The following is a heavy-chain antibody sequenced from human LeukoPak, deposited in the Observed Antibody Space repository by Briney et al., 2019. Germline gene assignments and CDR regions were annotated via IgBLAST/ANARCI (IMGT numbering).Heavy chain of an antibody. V-gene: IGHV3-7*01. CDR2: INQGGSEK. Sequence: GGSLRLSCAASGFTYNSYWMSWVRQGPGKGREGVASINQGGSEKLYVDSVKGRFTISRGNAKNSLYLQMNSLTAEDTGILYCASLRGGSIKSCFDYWGQGRLVIVSS. CDR1: GFTYNSYW. CDR3: ASLRGGSIKSCFDY. J-gene: IGHJ4*02. D-gene: IGHD3-10*01.